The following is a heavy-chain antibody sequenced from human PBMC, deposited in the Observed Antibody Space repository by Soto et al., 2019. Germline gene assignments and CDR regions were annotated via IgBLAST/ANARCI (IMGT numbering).Heavy chain of an antibody. V-gene: IGHV3-48*03. D-gene: IGHD1-1*01. CDR3: ARDKALMGWNDY. J-gene: IGHJ4*02. CDR2: ISSSGSTI. CDR1: GFTFRSYE. Sequence: GGSLRLSCAASGFTFRSYEMNWVRQAPGKGREWVSYISSSGSTIYYADSVKGRFAISRDNAKNSLYLQMNSLRAEDTAVYYCARDKALMGWNDYWGQGTLVTGSS.